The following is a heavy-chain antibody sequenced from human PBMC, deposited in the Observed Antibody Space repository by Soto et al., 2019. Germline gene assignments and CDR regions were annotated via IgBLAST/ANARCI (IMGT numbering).Heavy chain of an antibody. V-gene: IGHV1-69*06. Sequence: SVKVSCKASGGTFSSYAISWGRQAPGQGLEWMGGIIPIFGTANYAQKFQGRVTITADKSTSTAYMELSSLRSEDTAVYYCTYSGYDRSLYYYGMDVWGQGTTVTVSS. CDR2: IIPIFGTA. J-gene: IGHJ6*02. CDR3: TYSGYDRSLYYYGMDV. CDR1: GGTFSSYA. D-gene: IGHD5-12*01.